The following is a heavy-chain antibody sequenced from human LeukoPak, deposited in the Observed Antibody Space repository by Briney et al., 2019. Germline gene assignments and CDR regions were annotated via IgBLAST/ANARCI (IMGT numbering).Heavy chain of an antibody. V-gene: IGHV1-2*02. J-gene: IGHJ5*02. Sequence: SVKVSCKASGYTFTDYYIHWVRQAPGQRLEWIGWINPNTGGTDYARKVQGRVNMTRDTSISTVYMELSRLRSDDAAVYYCARDLEDCSGGDCYWFDPWGQGTLDAVSS. D-gene: IGHD2-21*01. CDR2: INPNTGGT. CDR1: GYTFTDYY. CDR3: ARDLEDCSGGDCYWFDP.